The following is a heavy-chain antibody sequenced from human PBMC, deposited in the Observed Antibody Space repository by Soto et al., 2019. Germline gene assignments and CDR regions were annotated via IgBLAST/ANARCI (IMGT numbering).Heavy chain of an antibody. D-gene: IGHD2-15*01. Sequence: PGGSLRLSCVASGFTFSGSAMQWVRQASGKGLERVGRIRSKANSDATAYGASVKGRFTISRDDSKNTAYLQMNSLKTEDTAVYYCVRYCSGGSCPDAFDIWGQGTMVTVSS. CDR2: IRSKANSDAT. CDR1: GFTFSGSA. J-gene: IGHJ3*02. V-gene: IGHV3-73*01. CDR3: VRYCSGGSCPDAFDI.